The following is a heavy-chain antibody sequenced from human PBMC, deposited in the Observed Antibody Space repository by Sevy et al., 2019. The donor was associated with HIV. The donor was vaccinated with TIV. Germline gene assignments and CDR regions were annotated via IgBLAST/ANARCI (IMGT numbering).Heavy chain of an antibody. J-gene: IGHJ4*02. Sequence: SDTLSLTCTVSGGSISSGSYYWGWIRQPAGKGLEWIGRIYTSGSTNYNPSLKSRVTISVDTSKNQFSLKLGSVTAADTAMYYCARESGDCSSTSCYEGVFDYWGQGTLVTVSS. CDR2: IYTSGST. V-gene: IGHV4-61*02. CDR3: ARESGDCSSTSCYEGVFDY. CDR1: GGSISSGSYY. D-gene: IGHD2-2*01.